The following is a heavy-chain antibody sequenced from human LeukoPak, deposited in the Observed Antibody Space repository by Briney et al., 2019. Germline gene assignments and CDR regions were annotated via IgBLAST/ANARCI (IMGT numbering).Heavy chain of an antibody. D-gene: IGHD5-12*01. CDR2: IYHSGST. J-gene: IGHJ4*02. Sequence: SGTLSLTCAVSGGSISSSNWWTRVRQPRGKGLEWIGEIYHSGSTNYKPSLKSRVTISVDKSKNQFSLNLSSVTAADTAVYYCARVPSGFVGFDYWGQGTLVTVSS. CDR3: ARVPSGFVGFDY. CDR1: GGSISSSNW. V-gene: IGHV4-4*02.